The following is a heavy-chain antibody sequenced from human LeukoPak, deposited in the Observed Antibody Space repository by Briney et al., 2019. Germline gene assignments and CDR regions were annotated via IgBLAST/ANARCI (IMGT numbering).Heavy chain of an antibody. J-gene: IGHJ4*02. Sequence: SETLSLTCTVSGGSISSGGYYWSWIRQHPGKGLEWIGYIYYSGSTNYNPSLKSRVTISVDTSKNQFSLKLSSVTAADTAVYYCARDRRRSGSQILYDYWGQGTLATVSS. D-gene: IGHD1-26*01. CDR1: GGSISSGGYY. CDR3: ARDRRRSGSQILYDY. V-gene: IGHV4-61*08. CDR2: IYYSGST.